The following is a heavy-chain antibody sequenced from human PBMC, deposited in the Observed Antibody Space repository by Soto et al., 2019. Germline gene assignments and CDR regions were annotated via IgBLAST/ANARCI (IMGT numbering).Heavy chain of an antibody. V-gene: IGHV5-10-1*01. CDR3: ATFSDV. CDR1: GYNFTNYL. CDR2: IDPSDSCT. Sequence: GESLKISCKGSGYNFTNYLIIWVRQMPGKGLEWMGRIDPSDSCTKYSPSLQGHVTISADKSIGTAYLQWSRLKASDTAMYYCATFSDVWGQGTTLTVSS. J-gene: IGHJ6*02.